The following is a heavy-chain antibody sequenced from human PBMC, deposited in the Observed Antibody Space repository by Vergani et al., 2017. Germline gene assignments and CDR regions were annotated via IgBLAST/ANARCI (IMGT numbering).Heavy chain of an antibody. D-gene: IGHD2-2*01. Sequence: QVQLQESGPGLVKPSQTLSLTCTVSGGSISSGGYYWSWIRQHPGKGLEWIGSIYYSGSTYYNPSLKSRVTISVDTSKNQFSLKLSSVTAADTAVYYCARDASVPGGINWFDPWGQGTLVTVSS. CDR1: GGSISSGGYY. CDR3: ARDASVPGGINWFDP. V-gene: IGHV4-31*03. CDR2: IYYSGST. J-gene: IGHJ5*02.